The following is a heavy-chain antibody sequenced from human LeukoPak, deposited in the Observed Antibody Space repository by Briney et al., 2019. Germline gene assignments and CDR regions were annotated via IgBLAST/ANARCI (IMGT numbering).Heavy chain of an antibody. V-gene: IGHV4-34*01. J-gene: IGHJ3*02. CDR3: ARGGARPRYSSGWYHAFDI. CDR2: INHSGST. Sequence: SETLSLTCAVYGGSFSGYYRSWIRQPPGKGLEWIGEINHSGSTNYNPSLKSRVTISVDTSKNQFSLKLSSVTAADTAVYYCARGGARPRYSSGWYHAFDIWGQGTMVTVSS. D-gene: IGHD6-19*01. CDR1: GGSFSGYY.